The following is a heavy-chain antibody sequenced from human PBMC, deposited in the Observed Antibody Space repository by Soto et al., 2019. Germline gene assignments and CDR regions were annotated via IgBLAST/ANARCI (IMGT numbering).Heavy chain of an antibody. Sequence: WPSVKVSFTASGFYFGSFGIQFLRQPRGRGLEWIGWIVVASGRTNYARQFQGRVAFSRDMSSTTAYMDLYDLKSDDTAVYFCSADHPHTAIGWPVWGQGTTVTVS. CDR1: GFYFGSFG. CDR2: IVVASGRT. V-gene: IGHV1-58*02. CDR3: SADHPHTAIGWPV. J-gene: IGHJ6*02.